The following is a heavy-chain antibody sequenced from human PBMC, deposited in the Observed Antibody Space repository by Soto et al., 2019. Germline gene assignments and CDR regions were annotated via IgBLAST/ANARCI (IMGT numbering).Heavy chain of an antibody. CDR1: GFTFSSYA. CDR2: ISGSGGST. D-gene: IGHD6-6*01. CDR3: AKSRIAARPYFDY. Sequence: PGGALSLSCAASGFTFSSYAMSWVRQAPGKGLEWVSAISGSGGSTYYADSVKGRFTISRDNSKNTLYLQMNSLRAEDTAVYYCAKSRIAARPYFDYWGQGTLVTVSS. J-gene: IGHJ4*02. V-gene: IGHV3-23*01.